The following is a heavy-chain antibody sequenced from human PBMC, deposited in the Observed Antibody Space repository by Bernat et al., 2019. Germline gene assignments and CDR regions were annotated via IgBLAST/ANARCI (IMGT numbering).Heavy chain of an antibody. Sequence: EVQLLESGGGLVQPGGSLRLSCAASGFTFSSYAMSWVRQAPGKGLEWVSAISGSGGSTYYADSVKGRFTISRDNTKNTLYLQMNSLRAEDTAVYYCATDLHTAMVKRAVRWFDPWGQGTLVTVSS. V-gene: IGHV3-23*01. D-gene: IGHD5-18*01. J-gene: IGHJ5*02. CDR1: GFTFSSYA. CDR2: ISGSGGST. CDR3: ATDLHTAMVKRAVRWFDP.